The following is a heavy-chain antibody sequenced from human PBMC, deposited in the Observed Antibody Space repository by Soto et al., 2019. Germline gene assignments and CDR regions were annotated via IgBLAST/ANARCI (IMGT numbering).Heavy chain of an antibody. D-gene: IGHD6-13*01. Sequence: SETLSLTCAVYGGSFSGYYWSWIRQPPGKGLEWIGEINHSGSTNYNPSLKSRVTISVDTSKNQFSLKLSSVTAADTAVYYCARRSYSSSWYRSNWFDPWGQGTLVTVSS. CDR2: INHSGST. CDR3: ARRSYSSSWYRSNWFDP. V-gene: IGHV4-34*01. J-gene: IGHJ5*02. CDR1: GGSFSGYY.